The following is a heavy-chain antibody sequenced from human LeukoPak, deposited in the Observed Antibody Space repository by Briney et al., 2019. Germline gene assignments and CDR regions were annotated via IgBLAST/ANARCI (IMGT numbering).Heavy chain of an antibody. V-gene: IGHV3-23*01. CDR3: ARVRGYYFDY. J-gene: IGHJ4*02. CDR2: ISGSGGNT. CDR1: GFTFSSYA. Sequence: GGSLRLSCAASGFTFSSYAMSWVRQSPGKGLEWVSAISGSGGNTYSADSVKGRCTISRDNSKKTLFLHMNSLRAEDTAVYYCARVRGYYFDYWGQGTLVTVSS.